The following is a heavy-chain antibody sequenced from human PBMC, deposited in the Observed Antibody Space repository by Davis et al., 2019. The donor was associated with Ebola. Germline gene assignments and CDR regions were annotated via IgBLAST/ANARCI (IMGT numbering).Heavy chain of an antibody. V-gene: IGHV1-18*04. CDR1: GYTFTNYG. J-gene: IGHJ4*02. CDR2: INPHNGNT. CDR3: ARDVISSPFDY. Sequence: ASVKVSCKASGYTFTNYGITWVRQAPGQGLEWMGWINPHNGNTNYAQKLQGRVTMTTDTSTSTAYMELRSLRSDDTAVYYCARDVISSPFDYWGQGTLVTVSS.